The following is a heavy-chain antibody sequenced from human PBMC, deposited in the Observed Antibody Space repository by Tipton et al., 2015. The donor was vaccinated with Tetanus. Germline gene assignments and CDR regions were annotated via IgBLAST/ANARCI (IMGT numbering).Heavy chain of an antibody. Sequence: QSGAEVKKPGESLKISCKGSGYSFTSYWIGWVRQMPGKGLEWMGIIYPGDSDTRYSPSFQDQVTISADKSISTAYLQWSSLKASDAAMYYCASHQSDVEMATIWWFDYWGQGTLVTVSP. CDR3: ASHQSDVEMATIWWFDY. V-gene: IGHV5-51*01. D-gene: IGHD5-24*01. CDR2: IYPGDSDT. CDR1: GYSFTSYW. J-gene: IGHJ4*02.